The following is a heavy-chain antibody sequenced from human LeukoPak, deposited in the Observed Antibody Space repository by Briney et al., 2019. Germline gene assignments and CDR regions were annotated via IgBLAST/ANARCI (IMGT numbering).Heavy chain of an antibody. J-gene: IGHJ4*02. Sequence: GGSLRLSCAASGFTFSTYGMNWVRQAPGKGLEWVSYISSSSTTIYYADSVKGRFTIFRDNAKNSLFLQMNSLRDEDTAVYYCARARYNWNDGGAFDYWGQGTLVTVSS. CDR2: ISSSSTTI. V-gene: IGHV3-48*02. CDR1: GFTFSTYG. CDR3: ARARYNWNDGGAFDY. D-gene: IGHD1-1*01.